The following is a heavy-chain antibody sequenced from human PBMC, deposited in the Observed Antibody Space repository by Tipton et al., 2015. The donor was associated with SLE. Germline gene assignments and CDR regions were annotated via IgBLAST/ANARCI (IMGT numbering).Heavy chain of an antibody. V-gene: IGHV4-4*07. D-gene: IGHD6-19*01. CDR3: ARDASAVWFDP. J-gene: IGHJ5*02. CDR2: VYSGGNT. CDR1: GGSFREYY. Sequence: TLSLTCAVYGGSFREYYWSWIRQPAGKGLEWIGRVYSGGNTDYNPSLKSRVTMSVDTSKNQFSLKLSSVTAADTAIYYCARDASAVWFDPWGQGMLVTVSS.